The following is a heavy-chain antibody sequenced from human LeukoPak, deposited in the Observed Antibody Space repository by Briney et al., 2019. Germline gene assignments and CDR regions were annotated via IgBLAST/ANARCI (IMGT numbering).Heavy chain of an antibody. D-gene: IGHD3-3*01. J-gene: IGHJ5*02. CDR3: ARDLRRVRYYDFWSGYQNWLDP. CDR1: GGTFSSYA. CDR2: IIPIFGTA. V-gene: IGHV1-69*13. Sequence: ASVKVSCKASGGTFSSYAISWVRQAPGQGLECMGGIIPIFGTANYAQKFQGRVTITADESTSTAYMELSSLRSEDTAVYYCARDLRRVRYYDFWSGYQNWLDPWGQGTLVTVSS.